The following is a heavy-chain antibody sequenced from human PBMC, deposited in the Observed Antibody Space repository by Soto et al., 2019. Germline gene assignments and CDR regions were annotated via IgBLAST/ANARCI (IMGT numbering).Heavy chain of an antibody. CDR1: GGTFSSYA. D-gene: IGHD2-2*01. J-gene: IGHJ6*02. V-gene: IGHV1-69*06. CDR3: ARDSHPAAAAKGGYYYYYYGMDV. Sequence: SVKVSCKASGGTFSSYAISWVRQAPGQGLEWMGGIIPIFGTANYAQKFQGRVTITADKSTSTAYMELSSLRSEDTAVYYRARDSHPAAAAKGGYYYYYYGMDVWG. CDR2: IIPIFGTA.